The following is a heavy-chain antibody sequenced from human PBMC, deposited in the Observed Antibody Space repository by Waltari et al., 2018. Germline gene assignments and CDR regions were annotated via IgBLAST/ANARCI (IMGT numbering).Heavy chain of an antibody. CDR3: ARGRGYYYDSSGYVGAFDI. V-gene: IGHV4-34*01. J-gene: IGHJ3*02. Sequence: QVQLQQWGAGLLKPSETLSLTCAVYGGSFSGYYWSWIRQPRGKGLEWIGEINHSGSTNYNPSLKSRVTISVDTSKNQFSLKLSSVTAADTAVYYCARGRGYYYDSSGYVGAFDIWGQGTMVTVSS. D-gene: IGHD3-22*01. CDR2: INHSGST. CDR1: GGSFSGYY.